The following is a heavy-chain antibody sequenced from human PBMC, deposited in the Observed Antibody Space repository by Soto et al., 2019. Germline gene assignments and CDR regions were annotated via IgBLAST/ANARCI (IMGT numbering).Heavy chain of an antibody. Sequence: GGSLRLSCAASGFTVSSNYMSWVRQAPGKGLEWVSVIYSGGSTYYADSVKGRFTISRDNSKNTLYLQMNGLRAEDTAVYYCARPSLDNYGDYYYYYGMDVWGQGTTVTV. V-gene: IGHV3-53*01. D-gene: IGHD4-17*01. CDR1: GFTVSSNY. CDR3: ARPSLDNYGDYYYYYGMDV. CDR2: IYSGGST. J-gene: IGHJ6*02.